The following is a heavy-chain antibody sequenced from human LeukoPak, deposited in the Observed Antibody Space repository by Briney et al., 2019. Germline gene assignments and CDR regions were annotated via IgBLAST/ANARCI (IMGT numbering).Heavy chain of an antibody. Sequence: ASVKVSCKASGYTFTGYYMYWVRQAPGQGLDWMGWINPTSGDTNSLQKSPARAIITRDKSTSQDYMPLSRVSSDDTPVYYRARGDGAGPARRAFDIWGQGTMVTVSS. CDR2: INPTSGDT. J-gene: IGHJ3*02. D-gene: IGHD6-19*01. CDR3: ARGDGAGPARRAFDI. CDR1: GYTFTGYY. V-gene: IGHV1-2*02.